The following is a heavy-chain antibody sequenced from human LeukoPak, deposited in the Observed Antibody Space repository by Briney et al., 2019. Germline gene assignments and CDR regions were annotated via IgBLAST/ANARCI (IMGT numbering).Heavy chain of an antibody. CDR1: GYTFTGYY. D-gene: IGHD2-2*02. CDR2: INPNSGGT. V-gene: IGHV1-2*02. Sequence: VSVKVSCKASGYTFTGYYMHWVRQAPGQGLEWMGWINPNSGGTSYAQKFQGRVTMTRDTSISTAYMELSRLRSDDTAVYYCAIWGYCSSTSCYRTGAFDIWGQGTMVTVSS. CDR3: AIWGYCSSTSCYRTGAFDI. J-gene: IGHJ3*02.